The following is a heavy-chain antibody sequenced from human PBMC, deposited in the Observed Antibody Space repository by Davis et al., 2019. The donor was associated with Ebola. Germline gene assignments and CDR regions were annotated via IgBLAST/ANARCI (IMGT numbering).Heavy chain of an antibody. CDR1: GFTFSNAW. CDR2: IKSKTDGGTT. CDR3: AKGGLYEGWNYEVFDI. V-gene: IGHV3-15*01. D-gene: IGHD1-7*01. J-gene: IGHJ3*02. Sequence: PGGSLRLSCAASGFTFSNAWMSWVRQAPGKGLEWVGRIKSKTDGGTTDYAAPVKGRFTISRDNSKNTLYLQMNSLRAEDTAVYYCAKGGLYEGWNYEVFDIWGQGTMVTVSS.